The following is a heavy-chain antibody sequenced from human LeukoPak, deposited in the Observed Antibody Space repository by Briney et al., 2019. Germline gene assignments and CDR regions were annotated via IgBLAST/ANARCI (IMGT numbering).Heavy chain of an antibody. J-gene: IGHJ6*03. CDR3: ARGVGVIDVTYYYYFYMDV. CDR1: GYSFTGYH. D-gene: IGHD3-10*01. V-gene: IGHV1-2*02. CDR2: INPNSGGT. Sequence: ASVKVSCKASGYSFTGYHIHRVRQAPGQGLEWVGWINPNSGGTNYAQKFQGRVTMTRDTSISTAYMELTRLRSDDTAVYYCARGVGVIDVTYYYYFYMDVWGKGTTVTISS.